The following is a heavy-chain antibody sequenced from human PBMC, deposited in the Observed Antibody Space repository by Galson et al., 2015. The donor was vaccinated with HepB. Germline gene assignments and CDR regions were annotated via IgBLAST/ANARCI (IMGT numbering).Heavy chain of an antibody. CDR1: GFTFSSYS. CDR2: ISSSSSTI. CDR3: ARDGVYYGMDV. J-gene: IGHJ6*02. D-gene: IGHD3-16*01. V-gene: IGHV3-48*04. Sequence: SLRLSCAASGFTFSSYSMNWVRQAPGKGLEWVSYISSSSSTIYYADSVKGRFTISRDNAKNSLYLQMNSLRAEDTAVYYCARDGVYYGMDVWGQGTTVTVSS.